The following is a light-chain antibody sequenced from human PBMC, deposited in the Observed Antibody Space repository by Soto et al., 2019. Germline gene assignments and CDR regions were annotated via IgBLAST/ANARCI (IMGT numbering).Light chain of an antibody. CDR2: GAS. CDR1: QSVSSSY. Sequence: EIVLTQSAGTLSLSPGERGTLSFMASQSVSSSYLAWYQQKPGQAPRLLIYGASSRATGIPDRFSGSGFGTEFTLTISSLQSEDFAVYYCQQYKNWPLFGQGTRLEIK. CDR3: QQYKNWPL. J-gene: IGKJ5*01. V-gene: IGKV3-20*01.